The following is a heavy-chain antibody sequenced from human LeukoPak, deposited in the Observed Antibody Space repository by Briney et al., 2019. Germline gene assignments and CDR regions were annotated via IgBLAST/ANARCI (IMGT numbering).Heavy chain of an antibody. CDR3: ARVEFIVGATKDAFDI. Sequence: SETLSLTCTVSGYSISSGYYWGWIRQPPGKGLEWIGSIYYSGSTYYNPSLKSRVTISVDTSKNQFSLKLSSVTAADTAVYYCARVEFIVGATKDAFDIWGQGTMVTVSS. CDR2: IYYSGST. D-gene: IGHD1-26*01. CDR1: GYSISSGYY. J-gene: IGHJ3*02. V-gene: IGHV4-38-2*02.